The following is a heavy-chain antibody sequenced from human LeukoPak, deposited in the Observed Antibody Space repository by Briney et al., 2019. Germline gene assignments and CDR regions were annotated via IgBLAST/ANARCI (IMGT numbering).Heavy chain of an antibody. CDR2: INHSGST. CDR3: ARGRFELLWFGNRFDY. J-gene: IGHJ4*02. V-gene: IGHV4-34*01. CDR1: GGSFSGYY. Sequence: SETLPLTCAVYGGSFSGYYWSWIRQPPGKGLEWIGEINHSGSTNYNPSLKSRVTISVDTSKNQFSLKLSSVTAADTAVYYCARGRFELLWFGNRFDYWGQGTLVTVSS. D-gene: IGHD3-10*01.